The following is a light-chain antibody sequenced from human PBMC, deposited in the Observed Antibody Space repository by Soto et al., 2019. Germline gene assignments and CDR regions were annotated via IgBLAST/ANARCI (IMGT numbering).Light chain of an antibody. V-gene: IGLV2-11*01. J-gene: IGLJ1*01. CDR2: DVT. CDR1: SSDVGGYNY. CDR3: SSYTTSSPCV. Sequence: QSVLTQPRSVSGSPGQSVTISCTGTSSDVGGYNYVSWYQQHPGKAPKLMIYDVTTRPSGVPDRFSGSKSGNTASLTISGLQAEDEADYYCSSYTTSSPCVFGTGTKGTVL.